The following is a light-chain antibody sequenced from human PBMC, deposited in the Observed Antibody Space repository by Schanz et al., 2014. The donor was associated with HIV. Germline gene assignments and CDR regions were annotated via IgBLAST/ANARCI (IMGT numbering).Light chain of an antibody. CDR3: AAWDDSLNAVL. V-gene: IGLV2-8*01. Sequence: QSVLTQPPSASGSPGQSVTISCTGTSGDVGGYDYVSWYQQHPGKAPKLMIYDVSSRPSGVPDRFSGSKSGTSASLAISGLQSEDGGDYYCAAWDDSLNAVLFGGGTKLTVL. CDR1: SGDVGGYDY. J-gene: IGLJ2*01. CDR2: DVS.